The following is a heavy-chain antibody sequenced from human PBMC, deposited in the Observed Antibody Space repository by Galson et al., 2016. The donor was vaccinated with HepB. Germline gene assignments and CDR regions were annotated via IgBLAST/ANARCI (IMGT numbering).Heavy chain of an antibody. Sequence: SLRLSCAASGFTFSSYGMHWVRQAPGKGLEWVAIIWYDGSNKYYADSVKGRFTISRDNSKNTLYLQMNSLRAEDTAFYYCAREGGSGTAAADYWGQGTLVTVSS. D-gene: IGHD6-13*01. CDR2: IWYDGSNK. CDR1: GFTFSSYG. V-gene: IGHV3-33*01. CDR3: AREGGSGTAAADY. J-gene: IGHJ4*02.